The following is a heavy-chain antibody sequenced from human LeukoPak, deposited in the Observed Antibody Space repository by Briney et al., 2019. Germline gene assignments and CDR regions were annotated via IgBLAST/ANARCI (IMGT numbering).Heavy chain of an antibody. CDR3: ARARRNYYDSTIALDY. J-gene: IGHJ4*02. CDR1: GGSISSDY. D-gene: IGHD3-22*01. CDR2: IYYSGST. Sequence: SETLSLTCTVSGGSISSDYWSWIRQPPGKGLEWSGYIYYSGSTNYSPSLRSRVTISVHTSKSQFSLNLSSVTAADTAIYYCARARRNYYDSTIALDYWGQGTLVTVSS. V-gene: IGHV4-59*08.